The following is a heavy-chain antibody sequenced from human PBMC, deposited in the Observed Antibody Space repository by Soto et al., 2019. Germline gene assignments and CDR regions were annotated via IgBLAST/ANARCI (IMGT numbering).Heavy chain of an antibody. CDR1: GYTFTGYY. V-gene: IGHV1-2*04. J-gene: IGHJ3*02. Sequence: QVQLVQSGAEVKKPGASVKVSCKASGYTFTGYYMHWVRQAPGQGLEWMGWINPNSGGTNYAQKFQGWVTMTRDTSISTAYMELSRLRSDDTAVYYCARDSKGCSGGSCYPHDAFDIWGQGTMVTVSS. CDR2: INPNSGGT. D-gene: IGHD2-15*01. CDR3: ARDSKGCSGGSCYPHDAFDI.